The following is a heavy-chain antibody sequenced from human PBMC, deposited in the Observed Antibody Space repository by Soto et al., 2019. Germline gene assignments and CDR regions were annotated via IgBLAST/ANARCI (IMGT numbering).Heavy chain of an antibody. J-gene: IGHJ6*02. D-gene: IGHD1-26*01. V-gene: IGHV1-18*01. CDR3: GRSVGVSYGMDV. Sequence: QVQLVQSGAEVKKPGASVKVSCKASGYIFASYGISWVRQAPGQGLEWMGWISAYNGNTNYAQKLQGRVTMSTDTSTSTGYMELRSLRSGDTAVYYCGRSVGVSYGMDVWGQGTTVTVSS. CDR2: ISAYNGNT. CDR1: GYIFASYG.